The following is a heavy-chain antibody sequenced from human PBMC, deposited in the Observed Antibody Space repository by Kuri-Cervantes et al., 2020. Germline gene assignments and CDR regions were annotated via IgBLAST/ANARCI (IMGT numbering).Heavy chain of an antibody. J-gene: IGHJ4*02. CDR1: GVTFSSYA. CDR2: ISSSGGST. Sequence: GGSLRLSCAASGVTFSSYAMSWVRQAPGKGLEWVSAISSSGGSTYYADSVKGRFTISRDNSKNTLYLQMNSLRAEDTAVYYCAKIRQVGADGGFDYWGQGTLVTVSS. CDR3: AKIRQVGADGGFDY. V-gene: IGHV3-23*01. D-gene: IGHD1-26*01.